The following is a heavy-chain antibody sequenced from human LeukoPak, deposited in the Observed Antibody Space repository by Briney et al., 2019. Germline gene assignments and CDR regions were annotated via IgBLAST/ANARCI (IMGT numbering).Heavy chain of an antibody. CDR3: AKLSVAATMKRSAFDI. Sequence: GGSLRLSCAASGFTFSSSAMSWVRQAPGKGLEWVSSISGSGSGGSTYYADSVKGRFTISRDNSKNTLYLQMNSLRAEDTAVYYCAKLSVAATMKRSAFDIWGQGTMVTVSS. D-gene: IGHD6-25*01. CDR2: ISGSGSGGST. V-gene: IGHV3-23*01. CDR1: GFTFSSSA. J-gene: IGHJ3*02.